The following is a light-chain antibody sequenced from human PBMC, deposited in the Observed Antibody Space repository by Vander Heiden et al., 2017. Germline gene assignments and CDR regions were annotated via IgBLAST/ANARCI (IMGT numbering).Light chain of an antibody. J-gene: IGKJ2*01. Sequence: EIVLTQSPGTLSLSPGERATLSCRASQSVGSYLAWYQQRPGQAPRLLIYGASHRTAGIPDRFSASGSGTDFTLTISRLEPEDFAAYYCQQSGPSPPYTFGQGTKLEIK. CDR3: QQSGPSPPYT. V-gene: IGKV3-20*01. CDR2: GAS. CDR1: QSVGSY.